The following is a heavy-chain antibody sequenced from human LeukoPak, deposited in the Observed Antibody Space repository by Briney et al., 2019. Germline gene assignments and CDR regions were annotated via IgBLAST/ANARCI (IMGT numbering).Heavy chain of an antibody. CDR1: GESFSGYY. CDR2: INHSGST. CDR3: ATSGGTLGPTNYFAY. D-gene: IGHD3-16*01. V-gene: IGHV4-34*01. Sequence: SETLSLTCAGYGESFSGYYWSWIRQPPGKGLEWIGEINHSGSTNYNPSLKSRVTISVDTSKNQFSLKLSSVTAADTAVYYCATSGGTLGPTNYFAYWGQGTLVTVSA. J-gene: IGHJ4*02.